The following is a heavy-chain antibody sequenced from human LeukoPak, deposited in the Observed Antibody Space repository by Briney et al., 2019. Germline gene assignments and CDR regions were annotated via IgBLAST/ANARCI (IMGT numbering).Heavy chain of an antibody. D-gene: IGHD2-15*01. V-gene: IGHV1-24*01. CDR1: GYTLTELS. J-gene: IGHJ6*04. Sequence: ASVKVSCKVSGYTLTELSMHWVRQAPGKGLEWMGGFDPEDGETIYAQKFQGSVTMTEDTSTDTAYMELSSLRSEDTAVYYCATMGGYCSGGSCYSTDVWGKGTTVTISS. CDR2: FDPEDGET. CDR3: ATMGGYCSGGSCYSTDV.